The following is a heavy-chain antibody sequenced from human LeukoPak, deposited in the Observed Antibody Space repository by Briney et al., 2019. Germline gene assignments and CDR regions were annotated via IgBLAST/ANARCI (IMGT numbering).Heavy chain of an antibody. CDR3: ASTNSPDAFDI. V-gene: IGHV3-48*04. D-gene: IGHD2/OR15-2a*01. CDR1: GFTFSSYS. J-gene: IGHJ3*02. Sequence: GGSLRLSCAASGFTFSSYSMNWVRQAPGKGLEWVSYISSSSSTIYYADSVKGRFTISRDNAKNSLYLQMNSLRAEDTAVYYCASTNSPDAFDIWGQGTMVTVSS. CDR2: ISSSSSTI.